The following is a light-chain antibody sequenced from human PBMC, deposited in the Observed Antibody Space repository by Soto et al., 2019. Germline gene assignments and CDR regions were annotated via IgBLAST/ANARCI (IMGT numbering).Light chain of an antibody. V-gene: IGKV3-20*01. J-gene: IGKJ1*01. CDR2: GAV. CDR1: QSLSNNIY. CDR3: QQYGNSPQS. Sequence: EIQLTQSPGTLSLSPGERATLSCRASQSLSNNIYLAGYQQKPGQAPRLLLYGAVSRATGIANRFSGSGSGTDFTLTISRMEPEDFAVYYCQQYGNSPQSFGQGTKVDIK.